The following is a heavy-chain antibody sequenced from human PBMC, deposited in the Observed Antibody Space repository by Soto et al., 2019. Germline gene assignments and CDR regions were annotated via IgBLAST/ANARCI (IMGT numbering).Heavy chain of an antibody. J-gene: IGHJ4*02. CDR2: IDWDDDK. Sequence: TLSLTCAVSGGSISSGGYSWSWIRQPPGKALEWLARIDWDDDKYYSTSLKTRLTISKDTSKNQVVLTMTNMDPVDTATYYCARTLLAPSGSSSFDYWGQGTLVTVSS. CDR3: ARTLLAPSGSSSFDY. CDR1: GGSISSGGYS. V-gene: IGHV2-70*11. D-gene: IGHD1-26*01.